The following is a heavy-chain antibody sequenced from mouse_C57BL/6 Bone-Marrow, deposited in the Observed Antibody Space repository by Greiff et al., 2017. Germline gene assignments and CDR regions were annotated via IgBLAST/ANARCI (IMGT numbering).Heavy chain of an antibody. CDR1: GYAFSSSW. Sequence: VQLQQSGPELVKPGASVKISCKASGYAFSSSWMNWVKQRPGKGLEWIGRIYPGDGDTNYNGKFKGKATLTADKSSSTAYMQLSSLTSEDSAVYFCAREAFAVVAYCFDYWGQGTALTVSS. J-gene: IGHJ2*01. CDR3: AREAFAVVAYCFDY. V-gene: IGHV1-82*01. CDR2: IYPGDGDT. D-gene: IGHD1-1*01.